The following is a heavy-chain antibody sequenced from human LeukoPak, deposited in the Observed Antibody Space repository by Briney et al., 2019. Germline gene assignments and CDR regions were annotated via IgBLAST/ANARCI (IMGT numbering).Heavy chain of an antibody. V-gene: IGHV4-34*01. D-gene: IGHD2-2*01. J-gene: IGHJ4*02. Sequence: SETLSLTCAVYGGSFSGYYWSWIRQPPGKGLEWIGEINHSGSTNYNPSLKSRVTISVDTSKNQFSLKLSSVTAADTAVYYCARENCSSTSCYSYFDCWGQGTLVTVSS. CDR1: GGSFSGYY. CDR2: INHSGST. CDR3: ARENCSSTSCYSYFDC.